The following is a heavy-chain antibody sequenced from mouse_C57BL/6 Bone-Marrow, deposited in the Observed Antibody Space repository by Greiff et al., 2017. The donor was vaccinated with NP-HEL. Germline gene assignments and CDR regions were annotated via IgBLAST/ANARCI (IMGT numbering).Heavy chain of an antibody. V-gene: IGHV5-17*01. CDR3: ARGRARAWFAY. J-gene: IGHJ3*01. CDR2: ISSGSSTI. D-gene: IGHD3-3*01. CDR1: GFTFSDYG. Sequence: EMKLVESGGGLVKPGGSLKLSCAASGFTFSDYGMHWVRQAPEKGLEWVAYISSGSSTIYYADTVKGRFTISRDNAKNTLFLQMTSLRSEDTAMYYCARGRARAWFAYWGQGTLVTVSA.